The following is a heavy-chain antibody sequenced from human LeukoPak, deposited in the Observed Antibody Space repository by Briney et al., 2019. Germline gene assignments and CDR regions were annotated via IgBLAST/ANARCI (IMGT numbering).Heavy chain of an antibody. Sequence: SETLSLTCTVSGGSISSYYWNWIRQPPGKGLEWIGYIYYGGSTNYNPSLKSRVTISVDTSKNQFSLKLSSVTAADTAVYYCARGCSAGTPHNWFDPWGQGTLGTVSS. D-gene: IGHD6-13*01. CDR3: ARGCSAGTPHNWFDP. J-gene: IGHJ5*02. V-gene: IGHV4-59*13. CDR2: IYYGGST. CDR1: GGSISSYY.